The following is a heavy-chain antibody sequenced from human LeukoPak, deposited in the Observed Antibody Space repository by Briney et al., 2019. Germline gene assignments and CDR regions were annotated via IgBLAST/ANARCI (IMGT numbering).Heavy chain of an antibody. V-gene: IGHV3-21*01. J-gene: IGHJ4*02. CDR2: ISSGSNYI. CDR3: ARGSGSGSYPKPFDY. CDR1: GFTFSSYS. D-gene: IGHD3-10*01. Sequence: GGSLRLSCAVSGFTFSSYSMNWVRQAPGKGLEWVSFISSGSNYIYYVDSVKGRFTISRDNAKNLLYLQMTSLRAEDTAVYYCARGSGSGSYPKPFDYWGQGTLVTVSS.